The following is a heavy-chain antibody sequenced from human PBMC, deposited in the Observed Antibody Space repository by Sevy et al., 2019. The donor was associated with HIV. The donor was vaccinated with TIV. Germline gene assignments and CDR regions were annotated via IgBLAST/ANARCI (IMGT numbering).Heavy chain of an antibody. CDR2: INSDGSST. CDR3: ARDKSGYSSGWEVRYYYYGMDV. D-gene: IGHD6-19*01. CDR1: GFTFSSYW. V-gene: IGHV3-74*01. Sequence: GGSLRLSCAASGFTFSSYWMHWVRQAPGKGLVWVSRINSDGSSTSYADSVKGRFTISRDNAKNTLYLQMNSLRAEDTAVNYCARDKSGYSSGWEVRYYYYGMDVWGQGTTVTVSS. J-gene: IGHJ6*02.